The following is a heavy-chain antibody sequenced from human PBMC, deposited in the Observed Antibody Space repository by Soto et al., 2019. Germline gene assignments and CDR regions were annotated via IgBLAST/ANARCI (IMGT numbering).Heavy chain of an antibody. Sequence: ASGKVSCKACGYRFARYYMHWVRQAPGQGLERMGIINPSGGSTSYAQKVQGRVTMTRDTSTSTVYMELSSLRSEETAVYYWGIDSDLVTLILVAPPGPFAISAQGPFVIVSS. CDR3: GIDSDLVTLILVAPPGPFAI. CDR1: GYRFARYY. J-gene: IGHJ3*02. D-gene: IGHD3-22*01. CDR2: INPSGGST. V-gene: IGHV1-46*01.